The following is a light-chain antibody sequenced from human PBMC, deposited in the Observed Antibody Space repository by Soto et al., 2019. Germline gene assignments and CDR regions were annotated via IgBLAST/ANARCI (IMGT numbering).Light chain of an antibody. J-gene: IGLJ3*02. V-gene: IGLV2-14*03. CDR3: SSYSNSRTLV. CDR1: SSDVGIYNS. Sequence: QSALTQPASVSGSPGHSITISCNGTSSDVGIYNSVSWYQQRPGKAPKLIIYDVSHRPSGLSNRFSGSKSGNTASLTISGLKAEDEADYYCSSYSNSRTLVFGGGTKVTVL. CDR2: DVS.